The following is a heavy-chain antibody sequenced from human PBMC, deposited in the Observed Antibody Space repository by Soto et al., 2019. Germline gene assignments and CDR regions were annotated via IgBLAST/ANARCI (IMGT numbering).Heavy chain of an antibody. V-gene: IGHV1-69*13. CDR2: IIPIFGTA. J-gene: IGHJ4*02. Sequence: AASVKVSCKASGGTFSSYAISWVRQAPGQGLEWMGGIIPIFGTANYAQKFQGRVTITADESTSTAYMELSSLRSEDTAVYYCARRSSGWKYYFDYWGQGTLVTVSS. D-gene: IGHD6-19*01. CDR1: GGTFSSYA. CDR3: ARRSSGWKYYFDY.